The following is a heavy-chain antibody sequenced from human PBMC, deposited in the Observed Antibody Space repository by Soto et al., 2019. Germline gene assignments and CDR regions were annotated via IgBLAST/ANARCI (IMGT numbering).Heavy chain of an antibody. CDR3: AGSDLVELRAFDI. V-gene: IGHV1-18*01. CDR2: ISAYNGNT. CDR1: GYTFTSYG. D-gene: IGHD1-26*01. Sequence: QVQLVQSGAEVKKPGASVKVSCKASGYTFTSYGISWVRQAPGQGLEWMGWISAYNGNTNYAQKLQGRVTMTTDTCTSTAYMELRSVRSDDTAVYYCAGSDLVELRAFDIWGQGTMVTVSS. J-gene: IGHJ3*02.